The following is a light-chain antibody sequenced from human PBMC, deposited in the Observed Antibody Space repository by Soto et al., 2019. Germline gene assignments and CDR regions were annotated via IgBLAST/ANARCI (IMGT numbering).Light chain of an antibody. CDR2: RAS. CDR1: QSVSSSY. V-gene: IGKV3-20*01. J-gene: IGKJ1*01. CDR3: QQSGT. Sequence: EIVLTQSPGTLSLSPGERATLSCRASQSVSSSYLAWYQHKPGQAPRLLIYRASNRAAGIPDRFSGSGSGTDFTLTIRRLEPEDVAVYYWQQSGTFGKETKVEIK.